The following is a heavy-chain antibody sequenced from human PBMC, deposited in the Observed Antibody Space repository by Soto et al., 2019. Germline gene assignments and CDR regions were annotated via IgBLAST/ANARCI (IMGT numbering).Heavy chain of an antibody. V-gene: IGHV3-30*03. CDR2: ISYDGSNK. Sequence: PGGSLRLSCAASGFTFSSYGMHWVRQAPGKGLEWVAVISYDGSNKNYVDSVKGRFTISRDNSNNQLSLHLNSVTPDDTAVYYCVRLIGSSWLDSWGQGTLVTVSS. CDR1: GFTFSSYG. CDR3: VRLIGSSWLDS. J-gene: IGHJ5*01. D-gene: IGHD6-13*01.